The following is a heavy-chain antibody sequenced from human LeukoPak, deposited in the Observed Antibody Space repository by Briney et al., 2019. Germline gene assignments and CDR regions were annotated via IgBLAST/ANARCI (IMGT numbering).Heavy chain of an antibody. D-gene: IGHD6-19*01. CDR2: INPNSGGT. Sequence: VASVKVSCKASGYTFTGYYMHWVRQAPGQGLEWMGWINPNSGGTNYAQKFQGRVTMTRDTSISTAYMELSRLRSDDTAVYYCARHISPQWLVPGRYYFDYWGQGTLVTVSS. J-gene: IGHJ4*02. V-gene: IGHV1-2*02. CDR1: GYTFTGYY. CDR3: ARHISPQWLVPGRYYFDY.